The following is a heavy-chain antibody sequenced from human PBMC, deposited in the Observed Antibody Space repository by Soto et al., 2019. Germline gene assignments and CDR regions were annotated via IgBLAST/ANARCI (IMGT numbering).Heavy chain of an antibody. CDR2: ISWNSGSI. J-gene: IGHJ4*02. CDR3: AKDKAHLGELSLPDY. Sequence: GGSLRLSCAASGFTFDDYAMHWVRQAPGKGLEWVSGISWNSGSIGYADSVKGRFTISKDNAKNSLYLQMNSLRAEDTALYYCAKDKAHLGELSLPDYWGQGTLVTVSS. D-gene: IGHD3-16*02. CDR1: GFTFDDYA. V-gene: IGHV3-9*01.